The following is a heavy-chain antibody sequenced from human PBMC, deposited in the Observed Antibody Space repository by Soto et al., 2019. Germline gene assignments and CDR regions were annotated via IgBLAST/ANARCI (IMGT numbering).Heavy chain of an antibody. V-gene: IGHV3-23*01. Sequence: VQLLESGGGLVQPGGSLRLSCAASGLTFRAFSMSWVRQPPGKGLEWVSGIGGSGGSTYYADSVKGRFTISRDSSSNTLYLQMSSLRAEDTAVYYCAKSRGDSWYLYYYDYWGQGTLVTVSS. J-gene: IGHJ4*02. CDR2: IGGSGGST. CDR1: GLTFRAFS. D-gene: IGHD5-12*01. CDR3: AKSRGDSWYLYYYDY.